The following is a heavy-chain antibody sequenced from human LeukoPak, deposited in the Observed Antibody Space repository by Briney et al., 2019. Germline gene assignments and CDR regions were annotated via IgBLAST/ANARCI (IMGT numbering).Heavy chain of an antibody. CDR2: IHNDGRT. V-gene: IGHV3-66*01. Sequence: GGSLRLSCAASGFDVSINYMNWIRQPPEKGLEWVSIIHNDGRTYYADSVKGRFTVSRDNSKNTVSLQMDSLRVDDTGVYYCARGFLQLTPYYFDYWGQGTLVTVSS. CDR1: GFDVSINY. D-gene: IGHD5-18*01. J-gene: IGHJ4*02. CDR3: ARGFLQLTPYYFDY.